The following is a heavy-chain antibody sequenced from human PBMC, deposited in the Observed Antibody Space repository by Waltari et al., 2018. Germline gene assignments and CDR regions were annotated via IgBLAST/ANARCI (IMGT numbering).Heavy chain of an antibody. CDR2: IKQDGSEK. Sequence: EVQLVESGGGLVQPGGSLRLSCAASGFTFSSYWMSWVRQAPGKGLEWVANIKQDGSEKYYVDSVKGRFTISRDNAKNSLYLQMNSLRAEDTAVYYCASSGFLEWYPSWYYMDVWGKGTTVTVSS. D-gene: IGHD3-3*01. CDR1: GFTFSSYW. CDR3: ASSGFLEWYPSWYYMDV. J-gene: IGHJ6*03. V-gene: IGHV3-7*01.